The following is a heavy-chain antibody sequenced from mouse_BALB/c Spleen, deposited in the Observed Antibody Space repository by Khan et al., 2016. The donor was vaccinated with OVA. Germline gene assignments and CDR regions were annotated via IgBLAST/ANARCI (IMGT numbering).Heavy chain of an antibody. D-gene: IGHD2-4*01. CDR2: ISYSGNT. CDR3: ARKDYYDYDPFPY. Sequence: EVQLQESGPGLVKPSQSLSLTCTVTGYSITSEFAWNWIRQFPGNKLEWMGYISYSGNTRYNPSLKSLISFTRDTSRNQFFLQLNSVTTEDTATYYCARKDYYDYDPFPYWGQGTLVTVSA. J-gene: IGHJ3*01. CDR1: GYSITSEFA. V-gene: IGHV3-2*02.